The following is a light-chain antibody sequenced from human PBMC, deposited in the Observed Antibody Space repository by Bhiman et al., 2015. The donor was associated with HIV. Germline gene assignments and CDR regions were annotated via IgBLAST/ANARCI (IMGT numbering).Light chain of an antibody. J-gene: IGLJ1*01. CDR3: GTWDSSLSAYV. V-gene: IGLV2-14*01. Sequence: QSALTQPASVSGSPGQSITISCTGTNSDIGGYDYVSWYQQHPGKAPKLMIYDVSKRPSGIPDRFSGSKSGTSATLGITGLQTGDEADYYCGTWDSSLSAYVFGTGTKVTVL. CDR1: NSDIGGYDY. CDR2: DVS.